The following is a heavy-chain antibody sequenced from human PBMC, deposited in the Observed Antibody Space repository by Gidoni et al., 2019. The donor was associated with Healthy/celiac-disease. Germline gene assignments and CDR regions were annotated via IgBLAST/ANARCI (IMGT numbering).Heavy chain of an antibody. V-gene: IGHV3-23*01. D-gene: IGHD3-22*01. CDR2: ISGSGGST. Sequence: EVQLLESGGGLVQPGGSLRLSCAASGFTFSSYAMSWVRQAPGKGLGWVSAISGSGGSTNYADSVKGRFTISRDNSKNTLYLQRNSLRAEDTAVYYCANDYDSKNWFDPWGQGTLVTVSS. J-gene: IGHJ5*02. CDR1: GFTFSSYA. CDR3: ANDYDSKNWFDP.